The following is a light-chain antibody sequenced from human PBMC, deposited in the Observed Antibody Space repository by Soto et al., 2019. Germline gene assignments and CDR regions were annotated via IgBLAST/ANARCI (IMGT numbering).Light chain of an antibody. V-gene: IGLV2-18*02. CDR1: SSDVGSYNR. J-gene: IGLJ1*01. CDR2: EVS. CDR3: SSYTSSSTYV. Sequence: QSVLTQPPSVSGSLGQSVTISCTGTSSDVGSYNRVSWYQQPPGTAPKLMIYEVSNRPSGVPDRFSGSKSGNTASLTISGLQAEYDADYYCSSYTSSSTYVFGTGSEVTVL.